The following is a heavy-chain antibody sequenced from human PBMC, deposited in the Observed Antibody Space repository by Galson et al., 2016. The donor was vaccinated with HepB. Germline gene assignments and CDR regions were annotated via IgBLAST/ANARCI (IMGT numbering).Heavy chain of an antibody. CDR3: AKIKESAKAVFDY. J-gene: IGHJ4*02. D-gene: IGHD4/OR15-4a*01. CDR2: ISGSGSLI. CDR1: GFTFSNHG. V-gene: IGHV3-23*01. Sequence: SLRLSCAASGFTFSNHGMIWVRQAPGKGLQWVSAISGSGSLIYYADSVKGRFTISRDNSRNTLYLQMNSLRVEDTAVHYCAKIKESAKAVFDYWGQGTLVTVSS.